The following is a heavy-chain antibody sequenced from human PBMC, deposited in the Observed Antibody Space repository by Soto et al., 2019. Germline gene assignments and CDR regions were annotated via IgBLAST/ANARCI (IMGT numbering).Heavy chain of an antibody. Sequence: TSNVSVHSITKHSSSWIRQPAGKGLEWIGRIDTSGNTNYNPSLKSRVTMSVDTSKKQFSLKLTSVTAADTAVYYCARYSNNWFQTEGMDVWGQGTTVS. D-gene: IGHD6-13*01. CDR3: ARYSNNWFQTEGMDV. V-gene: IGHV4-4*07. J-gene: IGHJ6*02. CDR1: VHSITKHS. CDR2: IDTSGNT.